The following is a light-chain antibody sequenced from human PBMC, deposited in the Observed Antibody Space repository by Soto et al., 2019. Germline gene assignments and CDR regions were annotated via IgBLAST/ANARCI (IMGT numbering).Light chain of an antibody. V-gene: IGLV2-14*01. J-gene: IGLJ3*02. CDR1: SSDVGGYNY. CDR3: GSYTSSSTRV. CDR2: EVS. Sequence: QSALTQPASVSGSPGQSITISCTGTSSDVGGYNYVSWYQQHPGKAPKLMIYEVSNRPSGVSNRFSGSKSGNTASLTISGRQADDEADYYCGSYTSSSTRVFGGGTQLTVL.